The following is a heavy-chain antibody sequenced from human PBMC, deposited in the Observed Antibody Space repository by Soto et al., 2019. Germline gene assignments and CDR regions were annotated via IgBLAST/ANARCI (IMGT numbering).Heavy chain of an antibody. D-gene: IGHD6-19*01. CDR1: GGSISSGGYS. V-gene: IGHV4-30-2*01. J-gene: IGHJ4*02. Sequence: QLQLQESGSGLVKPSQTLSLTCAVSGGSISSGGYSWSWIRQPPGKGLEWIGYIYHSGSTYYNPALKRRVPISVDRSKNQFSLKLSSVTAAVTAVYYCARAGGLGAVAADYWGQGTLVTVSS. CDR3: ARAGGLGAVAADY. CDR2: IYHSGST.